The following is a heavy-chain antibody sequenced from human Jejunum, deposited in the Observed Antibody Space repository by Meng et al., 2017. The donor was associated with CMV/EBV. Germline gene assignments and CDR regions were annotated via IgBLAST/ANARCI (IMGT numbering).Heavy chain of an antibody. V-gene: IGHV2-5*02. CDR3: AHRHRLRDFDY. J-gene: IGHJ4*02. Sequence: QIPLKAYCPTLVQPPQHLALTFTFSGFSLSTSGVGVGWIRQPLGKALEWLALIYWDDDKRYSPSLKNRLTITKDTSKNQVVLTLTNIDPVDTATYYCAHRHRLRDFDYWGQGTLVTVSS. D-gene: IGHD4-17*01. CDR2: IYWDDDK. CDR1: GFSLSTSGVG.